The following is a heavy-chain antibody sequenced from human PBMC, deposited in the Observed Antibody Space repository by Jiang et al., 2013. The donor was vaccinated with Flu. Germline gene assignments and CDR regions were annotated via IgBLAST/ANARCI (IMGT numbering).Heavy chain of an antibody. J-gene: IGHJ2*01. CDR3: ARVSYYYDSSGYTWYFDL. Sequence: VQLVESGAEVKKPGASVKASCKASGYTFTSYDINWVRQATGQGLEWMGWMNPNSGNTGYAQKFQGRVTMTRNTSISTAYMELSSLRSEDTAVYYCARVSYYYDSSGYTWYFDLWGRGTLVTVSS. D-gene: IGHD3-22*01. CDR2: MNPNSGNT. CDR1: GYTFTSYD. V-gene: IGHV1-8*01.